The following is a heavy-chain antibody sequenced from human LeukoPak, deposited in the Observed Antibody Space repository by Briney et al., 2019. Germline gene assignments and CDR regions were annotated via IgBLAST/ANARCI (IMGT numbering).Heavy chain of an antibody. CDR2: IYSGGNT. CDR3: ARVGGYYSPFDY. CDR1: GFTFSSYW. J-gene: IGHJ4*02. Sequence: LPGGSLRLSCAASGFTFSSYWMHWVRQAPGKGLEWVSVIYSGGNTYYADSVKGRFTISRDNSKNTLYLQMNSLRAEDTAVYYCARVGGYYSPFDYWGQGTLVTVSS. V-gene: IGHV3-53*01. D-gene: IGHD3-22*01.